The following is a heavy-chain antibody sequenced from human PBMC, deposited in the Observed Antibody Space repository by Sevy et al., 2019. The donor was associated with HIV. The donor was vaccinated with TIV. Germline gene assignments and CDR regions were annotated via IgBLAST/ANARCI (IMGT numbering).Heavy chain of an antibody. CDR3: ARKVDPVGWFDP. CDR2: IYTSGST. CDR1: GDSISSYY. V-gene: IGHV4-4*07. D-gene: IGHD2-2*01. Sequence: SETLSLTCTVSGDSISSYYWNWIRQPAGKGLEWIGRIYTSGSTNYNPSLKGRVTMSVDTSKNQFSLKLRSVTAADTAVYYCARKVDPVGWFDPWGQRTLVTVSS. J-gene: IGHJ5*02.